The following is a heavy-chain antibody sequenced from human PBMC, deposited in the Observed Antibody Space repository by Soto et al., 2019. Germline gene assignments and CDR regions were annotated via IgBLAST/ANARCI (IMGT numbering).Heavy chain of an antibody. CDR3: AREEGYYGSGSYPTYFDY. V-gene: IGHV4-34*01. CDR1: GGSFSGYY. CDR2: INHSGST. J-gene: IGHJ4*02. D-gene: IGHD3-10*01. Sequence: PSETLSLTCAVYGGSFSGYYWSWLRQPPGKGLEWIGEINHSGSTNYNPSLKSRVTISVDTSKNQFSLKLSSVTAADTAVYYCAREEGYYGSGSYPTYFDYWGQGTLVTVSS.